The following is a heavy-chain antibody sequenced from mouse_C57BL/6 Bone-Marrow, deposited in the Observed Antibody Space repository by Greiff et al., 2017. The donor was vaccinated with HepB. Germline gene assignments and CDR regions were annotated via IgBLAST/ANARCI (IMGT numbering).Heavy chain of an antibody. Sequence: EVQLQQSGPELVKPGASVKISCKASGYTFTDYYMNWVKQSHGKSLEWIGDINPNNGGTSYNQKFKGKATLTVDKSSSTAYMELRSLTSVDSAVYYCARSGTTGNFDYWGQGTTLTVSS. J-gene: IGHJ2*01. D-gene: IGHD1-1*01. CDR2: INPNNGGT. CDR1: GYTFTDYY. V-gene: IGHV1-26*01. CDR3: ARSGTTGNFDY.